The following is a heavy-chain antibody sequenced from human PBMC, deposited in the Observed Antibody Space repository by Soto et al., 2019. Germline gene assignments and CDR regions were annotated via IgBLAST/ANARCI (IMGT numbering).Heavy chain of an antibody. D-gene: IGHD5-18*01. V-gene: IGHV3-7*01. CDR1: GGSISSNSYY. Sequence: PSETLSLTCTVSGGSISSNSYYWAWIRQAPGKGLEWVAMTTQDGSGRHYLDSLKGRFTISRDSAKNSMYLQMNSLTVEDTAMYYCASMDTAVINTGGYWGQGTQVTVSS. J-gene: IGHJ4*02. CDR2: TTQDGSGR. CDR3: ASMDTAVINTGGY.